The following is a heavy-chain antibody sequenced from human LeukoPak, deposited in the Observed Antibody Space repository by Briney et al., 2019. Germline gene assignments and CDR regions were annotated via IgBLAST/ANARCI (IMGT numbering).Heavy chain of an antibody. J-gene: IGHJ3*02. V-gene: IGHV4-38-2*01. CDR1: GYSISRGSY. Sequence: KTSETLSLTCAVSGYSISRGSYWGWIRPPPGKGLEGIGSVYHSGSAYYNPSLKSRFTISVNTSKNQFSLKPTSVTAADTAVYYCAVGLHSGQFAFDIWGQGTMVTVSS. CDR2: VYHSGSA. CDR3: AVGLHSGQFAFDI. D-gene: IGHD5-24*01.